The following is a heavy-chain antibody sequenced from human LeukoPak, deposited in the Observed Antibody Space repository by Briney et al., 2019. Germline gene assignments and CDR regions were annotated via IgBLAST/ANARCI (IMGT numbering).Heavy chain of an antibody. D-gene: IGHD4-17*01. J-gene: IGHJ3*02. Sequence: SETLSLTCTVSGGSISSYYWSWIRQPPGKGLEWIGYIYYSGSTNYNPSLKSRVSISVDTSKNQFSLRLSSVTAADTAVYYCARTTVTTGVAFDIWGQGTMVTVSS. CDR3: ARTTVTTGVAFDI. CDR2: IYYSGST. V-gene: IGHV4-59*01. CDR1: GGSISSYY.